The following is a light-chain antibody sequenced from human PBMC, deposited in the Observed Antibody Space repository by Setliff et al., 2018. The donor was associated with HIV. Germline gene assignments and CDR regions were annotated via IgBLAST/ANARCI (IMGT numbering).Light chain of an antibody. CDR3: HSYDTNTGI. J-gene: IGLJ2*01. CDR1: SGSIDANY. V-gene: IGLV6-57*01. CDR2: EDN. Sequence: NFMLTQPHYVSESPGKTVTISCTRSSGSIDANYVQWYQQRPGGSPTTLIYEDNQRPSGVPDRFSGSIDKSSNSASLSISGLKTEDEADYYCHSYDTNTGIFGGGTQLTVL.